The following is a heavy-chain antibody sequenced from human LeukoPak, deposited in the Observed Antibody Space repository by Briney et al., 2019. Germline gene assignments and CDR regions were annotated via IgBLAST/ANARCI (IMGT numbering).Heavy chain of an antibody. V-gene: IGHV4-59*07. D-gene: IGHD3-22*01. CDR2: IYYSGST. Sequence: SHSLSLAFSGAGGSISSYYWSWIRQPPGKGLEWMGYIYYSGSTNYTASLTSRVTISVDTPKHQFSLKLSSVTAADTAVYYCESRTYYYDSSGYTHNDYFDYWGQGTLVTVSS. CDR3: ESRTYYYDSSGYTHNDYFDY. CDR1: GGSISSYY. J-gene: IGHJ4*02.